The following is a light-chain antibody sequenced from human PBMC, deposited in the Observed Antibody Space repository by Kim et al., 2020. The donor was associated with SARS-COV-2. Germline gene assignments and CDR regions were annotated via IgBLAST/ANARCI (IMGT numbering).Light chain of an antibody. CDR1: RSISSDY. CDR2: GAS. V-gene: IGKV3-20*01. Sequence: SPGERAITSCRASRSISSDYLAWYQQKPGQAPRLLISGASRRATGIPDRFGGSGSGTDFTLTISRLEPEDFAVYYCQQYGTAPLTFGQGTKVDIK. J-gene: IGKJ1*01. CDR3: QQYGTAPLT.